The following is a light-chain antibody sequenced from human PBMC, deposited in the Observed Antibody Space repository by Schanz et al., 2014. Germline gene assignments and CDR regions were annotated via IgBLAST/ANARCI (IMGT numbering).Light chain of an antibody. V-gene: IGKV1-5*01. CDR1: ESISSW. J-gene: IGKJ1*01. Sequence: DIQMTQSPSTLSASVGDRVTITCRASESISSWLAWYQQKPGKAPKLLIYEVSSLESGVPSRFSGSGSGTEFTLTISSLQPDDFASYYCQQYNSHPRTFGQGTKVEIK. CDR2: EVS. CDR3: QQYNSHPRT.